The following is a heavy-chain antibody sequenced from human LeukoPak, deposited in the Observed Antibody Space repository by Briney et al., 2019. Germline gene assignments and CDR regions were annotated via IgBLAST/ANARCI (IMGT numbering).Heavy chain of an antibody. V-gene: IGHV1-8*03. CDR1: GYTFTSYY. CDR3: ARGVGHRGQEHSYVYYFDY. D-gene: IGHD5-18*01. CDR2: INPNSGNT. J-gene: IGHJ4*02. Sequence: ASVKVSCKASGYTFTSYYMHWVRQATGQGLEWMGWINPNSGNTDYAQKFQGRVTITRDTSISTAYMELSSLRSEDTAVYYCARGVGHRGQEHSYVYYFDYWGQGPLVTVSS.